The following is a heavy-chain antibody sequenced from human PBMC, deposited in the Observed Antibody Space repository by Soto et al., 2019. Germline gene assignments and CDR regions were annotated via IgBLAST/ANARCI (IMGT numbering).Heavy chain of an antibody. V-gene: IGHV4-31*02. D-gene: IGHD5-12*01. CDR3: ARARLRAVYAFDI. CDR1: GGSVSSGAYY. J-gene: IGHJ3*02. Sequence: PSETLSLTXTVSGGSVSSGAYYWTWIRQRPGKGLEWIGYIYYSGSTYYSPSLKSRLSISLDTSKNQFSLRLSSVTAADTAMYYCARARLRAVYAFDIWGQGTMVT. CDR2: IYYSGST.